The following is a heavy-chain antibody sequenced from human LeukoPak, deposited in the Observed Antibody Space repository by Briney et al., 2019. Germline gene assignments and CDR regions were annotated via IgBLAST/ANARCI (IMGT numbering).Heavy chain of an antibody. CDR1: GFTLSGYW. D-gene: IGHD3-3*01. CDR2: VKQDGSDK. Sequence: SGGSLRLSCAASGFTLSGYWMSWVRQAPGKGLEWVACVKQDGSDKYYVHSVTGRFTISRDNAKNSMYVQMNSLRAEDTAVYYCARARGSGRSWYFDRWGRGTVVTVSS. V-gene: IGHV3-7*04. J-gene: IGHJ2*01. CDR3: ARARGSGRSWYFDR.